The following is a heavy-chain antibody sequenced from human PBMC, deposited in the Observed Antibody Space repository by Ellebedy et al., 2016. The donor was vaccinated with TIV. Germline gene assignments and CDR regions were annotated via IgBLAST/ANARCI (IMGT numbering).Heavy chain of an antibody. Sequence: SVKVSCXASGGTFSSYAISWVRQAPGQGLEWMGGIIPIFGTANYAQKFQGRVTITADKSTSTAYMELSSLRSEDTAVYYCARGVSRRPLDYWGQGTLVTVSS. CDR2: IIPIFGTA. CDR3: ARGVSRRPLDY. CDR1: GGTFSSYA. D-gene: IGHD6-25*01. J-gene: IGHJ4*02. V-gene: IGHV1-69*06.